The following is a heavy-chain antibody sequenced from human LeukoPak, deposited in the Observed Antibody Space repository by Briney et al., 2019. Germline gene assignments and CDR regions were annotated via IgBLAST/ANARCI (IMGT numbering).Heavy chain of an antibody. CDR2: INSRSSYV. Sequence: GGSLRLSCAASGFTFDDYGMNWVRQAPGKGLEWVSSINSRSSYVYYADSVKGRFTISRDNAKNSLYLQMNSLRAEDTAVYYCARGPTMKMDVWGKGTTVTVSS. J-gene: IGHJ6*04. CDR3: ARGPTMKMDV. V-gene: IGHV3-21*01. CDR1: GFTFDDYG. D-gene: IGHD3-22*01.